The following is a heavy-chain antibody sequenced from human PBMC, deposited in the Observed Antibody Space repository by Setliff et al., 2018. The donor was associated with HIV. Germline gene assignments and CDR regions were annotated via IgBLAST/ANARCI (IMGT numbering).Heavy chain of an antibody. CDR3: ARAPGSYGYYYFDY. CDR1: GGSISSHY. J-gene: IGHJ4*02. D-gene: IGHD5-18*01. Sequence: PSETLSLTCTVSGGSISSHYWGWIRQAPGKGLEWISSISSSSSIIYYADSVKGRFTISRDNAKKSLYLQMNSLRAEDTAVYYCARAPGSYGYYYFDYWGQGTLVTVSS. V-gene: IGHV3-48*01. CDR2: ISSSSSII.